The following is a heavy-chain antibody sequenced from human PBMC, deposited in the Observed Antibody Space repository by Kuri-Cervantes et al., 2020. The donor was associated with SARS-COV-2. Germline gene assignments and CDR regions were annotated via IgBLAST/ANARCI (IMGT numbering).Heavy chain of an antibody. CDR3: ARPSRGSGSSADY. CDR2: IDPSDSYT. J-gene: IGHJ4*02. Sequence: GESLKISCKGSGYRFTSYWISWVRQMPGKGLEWMGRIDPSDSYTNYSPSFQDHVTISADKSISTAYLQWSSLKASDTAMYYCARPSRGSGSSADYWGQGTLVTVSS. CDR1: GYRFTSYW. V-gene: IGHV5-10-1*01. D-gene: IGHD3-10*01.